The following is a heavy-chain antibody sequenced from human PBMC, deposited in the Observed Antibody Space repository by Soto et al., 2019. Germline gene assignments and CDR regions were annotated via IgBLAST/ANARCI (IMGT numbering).Heavy chain of an antibody. CDR1: GGSLSGYY. CDR3: ARGRKPYNWFDP. Sequence: SETLSLTCAVYGGSLSGYYWSWIRQPPGKGLEWIGEINYSGSTNHNPSLKSRVTISVDTSQNQFSLKVSSVTAADTAVYYCARGRKPYNWFDPWGQGTLVTVSS. CDR2: INYSGST. V-gene: IGHV4-34*01. J-gene: IGHJ5*02.